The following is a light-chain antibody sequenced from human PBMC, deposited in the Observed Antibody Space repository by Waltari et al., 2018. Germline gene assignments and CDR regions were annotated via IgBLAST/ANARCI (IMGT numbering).Light chain of an antibody. V-gene: IGLV6-57*03. Sequence: NFMLTQPHSVSESPGKTVTISCTRSSGSIASTYAQWYQQRPGSAPTTVIYEDNQRPSGVPDRFSGSIDSSSNSASLTISGLKTEDEADYYCQSYDSSTGVFGGGTKLTVL. CDR3: QSYDSSTGV. CDR2: EDN. CDR1: SGSIASTY. J-gene: IGLJ3*02.